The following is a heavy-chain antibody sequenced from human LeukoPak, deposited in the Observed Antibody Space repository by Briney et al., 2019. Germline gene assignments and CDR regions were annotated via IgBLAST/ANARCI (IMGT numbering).Heavy chain of an antibody. CDR1: GGSFSGYY. J-gene: IGHJ5*02. V-gene: IGHV4-34*01. Sequence: SETLSLTCAVYGGSFSGYYWSWIRQPPGKGLEWIGEINHSGSTNYNPSLKSRVTISVDTSKNQFSLKLSSVTAADTAVYYCARAPFWSGYYTLRNWFDPWGQGTLVTVSS. D-gene: IGHD3-3*01. CDR2: INHSGST. CDR3: ARAPFWSGYYTLRNWFDP.